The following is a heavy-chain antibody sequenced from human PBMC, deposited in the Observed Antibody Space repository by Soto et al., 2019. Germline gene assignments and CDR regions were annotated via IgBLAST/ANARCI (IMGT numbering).Heavy chain of an antibody. D-gene: IGHD1-26*01. CDR2: IDGDGSA. CDR1: GFTLSNYA. Sequence: EVQLLESGGGLVQPGGSLRLSCVASGFTLSNYAMSWVRQAPGKGLEWVSVIDGDGSAKFADSVKGRLTVSRDNSKNTLDLQMDSLRAGDMAIYYCAKDAVSYTGIYDAFDIWGRGTMVTVSS. CDR3: AKDAVSYTGIYDAFDI. J-gene: IGHJ3*02. V-gene: IGHV3-23*01.